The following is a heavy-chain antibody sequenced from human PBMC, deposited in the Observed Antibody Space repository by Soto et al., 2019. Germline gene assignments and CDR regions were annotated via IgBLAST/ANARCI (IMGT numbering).Heavy chain of an antibody. CDR2: IIPIFGTA. V-gene: IGHV1-69*13. CDR3: AGAPRGEPLEHYYYGLDV. J-gene: IGHJ6*02. Sequence: GASVQVSCKASGGSFSNYAISWVRQAPGQGLEWMGGIIPIFGTANYAQKFQGRVSITADESTSTAYMELSGLRSEDTAIYYCAGAPRGEPLEHYYYGLDVWGQGTTVTVSS. CDR1: GGSFSNYA. D-gene: IGHD1-26*01.